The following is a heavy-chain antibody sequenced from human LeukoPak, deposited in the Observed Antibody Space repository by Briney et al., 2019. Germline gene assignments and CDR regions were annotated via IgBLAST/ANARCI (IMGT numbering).Heavy chain of an antibody. J-gene: IGHJ4*02. CDR1: GGSISSSSYY. V-gene: IGHV4-39*07. CDR2: IYYSGST. D-gene: IGHD3-22*01. CDR3: ARDSFYYDSSGV. Sequence: SETLSLTCTVSGGSISSSSYYWGWIRQPPGKGLEWIGSIYYSGSTYYNPSLKSRVTISVDTSKNQFSLKLSSVTAADTAVYYCARDSFYYDSSGVWGQGTLVTVSS.